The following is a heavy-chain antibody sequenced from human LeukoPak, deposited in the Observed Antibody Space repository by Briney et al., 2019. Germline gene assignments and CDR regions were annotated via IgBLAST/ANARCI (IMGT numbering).Heavy chain of an antibody. CDR2: INHSGST. J-gene: IGHJ4*02. D-gene: IGHD3-22*01. CDR3: ARANYYDSSGLDY. Sequence: SETLSLTCAVYGGSFSGYYWSWIRQPPGKGVEGMGEINHSGSTNYNPSLKSRVTISVDTSKNQFSLKLSSVTAADTAVYYCARANYYDSSGLDYWGQGTLVTVSS. V-gene: IGHV4-34*01. CDR1: GGSFSGYY.